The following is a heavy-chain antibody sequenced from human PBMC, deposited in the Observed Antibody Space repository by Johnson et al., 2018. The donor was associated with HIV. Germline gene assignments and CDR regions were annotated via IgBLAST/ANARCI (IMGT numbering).Heavy chain of an antibody. D-gene: IGHD2-15*01. J-gene: IGHJ3*02. Sequence: QVQLVESGGGLVQPGGSLRLSCAASGFTFDDYGMSWVRQAPGKGLEWVAVISYDGSNKYYADSVKGRFTISRDNSKNTLYLQMNSLRAEDTAVYYCARVPWSLDAFDIWGQGTMVTVSS. CDR1: GFTFDDYG. CDR3: ARVPWSLDAFDI. V-gene: IGHV3-30*03. CDR2: ISYDGSNK.